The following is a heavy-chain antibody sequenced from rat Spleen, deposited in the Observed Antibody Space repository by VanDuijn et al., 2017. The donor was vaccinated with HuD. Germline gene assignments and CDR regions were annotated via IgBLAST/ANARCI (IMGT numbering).Heavy chain of an antibody. D-gene: IGHD1-4*01. Sequence: EVQLVESGGDLVQPGRSMKLSCAASGFTFSNYDMAWVRQAPTKGLEWVASISTGGGNTYYRDSVKGRFTISRDNAKNTLYLQMDSLRSEDTATYYCARETGYNSYFDYWGQGVMVTVSS. CDR3: ARETGYNSYFDY. J-gene: IGHJ2*01. CDR1: GFTFSNYD. V-gene: IGHV5-25*01. CDR2: ISTGGGNT.